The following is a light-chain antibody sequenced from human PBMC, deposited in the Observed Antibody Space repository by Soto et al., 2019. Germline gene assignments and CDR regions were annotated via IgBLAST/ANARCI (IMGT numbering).Light chain of an antibody. Sequence: QSVLTQPASVSWSPGQSITISCTGTSSDVGGYNYVSWYQQHPGKAPKLMIYDVSNRPSGVSNRFSGSKTGNTASLTISGLQAEDEPDYYCSSPTSSSTYVFETGTKATVL. CDR1: SSDVGGYNY. CDR3: SSPTSSSTYV. J-gene: IGLJ1*01. CDR2: DVS. V-gene: IGLV2-14*01.